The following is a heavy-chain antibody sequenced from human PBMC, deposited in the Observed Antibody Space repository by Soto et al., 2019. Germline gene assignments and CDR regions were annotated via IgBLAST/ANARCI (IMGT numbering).Heavy chain of an antibody. Sequence: SVKVSCKASGGTFSSYAISWVRQAPGQGLEWMGGIIPIFGTANYAQKFQGRVTITADESTSTAYMELSSLRSEDTAVYYCARGSYYASSGYYSSVDPWGQGPLVTVYS. CDR1: GGTFSSYA. V-gene: IGHV1-69*13. J-gene: IGHJ5*02. D-gene: IGHD3-22*01. CDR3: ARGSYYASSGYYSSVDP. CDR2: IIPIFGTA.